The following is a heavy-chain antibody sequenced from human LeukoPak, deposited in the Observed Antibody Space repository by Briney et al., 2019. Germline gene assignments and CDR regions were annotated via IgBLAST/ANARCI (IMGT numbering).Heavy chain of an antibody. D-gene: IGHD3-16*01. Sequence: GGSLRLSCAASGFTFSSYGMHWVRQAPGKGLEWVAVILNDGSQEKYADSVKGRFTISRDNSRNTLFLQMNSLRAEDTAVYYCARDDALGDNALDIWGQGTMVTVSS. CDR1: GFTFSSYG. CDR2: ILNDGSQE. V-gene: IGHV3-33*01. CDR3: ARDDALGDNALDI. J-gene: IGHJ3*02.